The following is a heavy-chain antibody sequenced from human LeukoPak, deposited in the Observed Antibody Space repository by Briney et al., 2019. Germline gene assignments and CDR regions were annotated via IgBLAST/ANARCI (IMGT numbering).Heavy chain of an antibody. CDR3: ARAPSGYSIFDY. CDR1: GGSISSYY. CDR2: IYYSGST. Sequence: PSETLSLTCTVSGGSISSYYWSWIRQPPGKGLEWIGYIYYSGSTNYNPSLKSRVTISVDTSKNQFSLKLSSVTAADTAVYYCARAPSGYSIFDYWGQGTLVTVSS. J-gene: IGHJ4*02. D-gene: IGHD3-22*01. V-gene: IGHV4-59*01.